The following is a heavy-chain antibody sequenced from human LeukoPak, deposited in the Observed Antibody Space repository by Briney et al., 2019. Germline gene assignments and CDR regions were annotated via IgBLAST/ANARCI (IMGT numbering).Heavy chain of an antibody. CDR3: ARPECSGGSCYSLS. Sequence: PGGSLRLSCAASGFTFSSYSMNWVRQAPGKGLEWVSYISSSGSTIYYADSVKGRFTISRDNAKNSLYLQMNSLRAEDTAVYYCARPECSGGSCYSLSWGQGTLVTVSS. CDR2: ISSSGSTI. V-gene: IGHV3-48*01. CDR1: GFTFSSYS. D-gene: IGHD2-15*01. J-gene: IGHJ4*02.